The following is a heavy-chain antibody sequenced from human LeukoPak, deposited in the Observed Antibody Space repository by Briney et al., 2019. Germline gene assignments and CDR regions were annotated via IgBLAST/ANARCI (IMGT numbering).Heavy chain of an antibody. CDR3: AKKDPLRYFDWLGPNAPYYYYGMDV. CDR2: ISYDGSNK. CDR1: GFTFSSYG. Sequence: GGSLRLSCAASGFTFSSYGMHWVRQAPGKGLEWVAVISYDGSNKYYADSVKGRFTISRDNSKNTLYLQMNSLRAEDTAVYYCAKKDPLRYFDWLGPNAPYYYYGMDVWGQGTTVTVSS. J-gene: IGHJ6*02. V-gene: IGHV3-30*18. D-gene: IGHD3-9*01.